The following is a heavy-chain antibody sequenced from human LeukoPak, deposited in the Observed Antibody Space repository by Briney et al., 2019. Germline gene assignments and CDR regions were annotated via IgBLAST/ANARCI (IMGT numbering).Heavy chain of an antibody. CDR2: INPSGGST. CDR1: GYTFTSYY. D-gene: IGHD3-16*02. Sequence: ASVKVSCKASGYTFTSYYMHWVRQAPGQGLEWMGIINPSGGSTSYAQKFQGRVTMTRDTSISTAYMELSRLRSDDTAVYYCRQTRLSLSDAFDIWGQGTMVTVSS. J-gene: IGHJ3*02. CDR3: RQTRLSLSDAFDI. V-gene: IGHV1-46*01.